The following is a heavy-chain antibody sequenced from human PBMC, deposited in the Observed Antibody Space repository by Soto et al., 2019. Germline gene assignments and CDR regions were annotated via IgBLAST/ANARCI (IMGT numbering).Heavy chain of an antibody. D-gene: IGHD2-2*02. CDR3: VRHTNGYNPLDY. V-gene: IGHV5-51*01. Sequence: GASLKISCKGFGYIFTSYWIGWVRQIPGKGLEWMGIIHPGYSDIRYSPSFEGLVTISADTSLDTAYLQWSSLKASDTAMYYCVRHTNGYNPLDYWGQGTPVTVS. CDR1: GYIFTSYW. J-gene: IGHJ4*02. CDR2: IHPGYSDI.